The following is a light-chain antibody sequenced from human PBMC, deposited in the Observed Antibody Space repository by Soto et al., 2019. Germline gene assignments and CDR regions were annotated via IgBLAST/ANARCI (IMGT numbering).Light chain of an antibody. V-gene: IGLV2-14*03. CDR2: DVV. Sequence: QSVLTQPASVSGSPGQSITISCTGTSSDVGGFNSVSWYQLRPGTAPKLILYDVVDRPSGVSYRFSGSKSGNTSSLTFSWLQSADEADYFCSSYTSTMTNVFGSGTKVTV. CDR1: SSDVGGFNS. CDR3: SSYTSTMTNV. J-gene: IGLJ1*01.